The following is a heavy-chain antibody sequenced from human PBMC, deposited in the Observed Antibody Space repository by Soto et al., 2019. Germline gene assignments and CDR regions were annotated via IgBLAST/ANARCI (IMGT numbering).Heavy chain of an antibody. D-gene: IGHD6-13*01. CDR3: RSSSRYSTDV. J-gene: IGHJ6*02. CDR1: GGSITSSFY. Sequence: QLQLQESGPGLVKPSETLSLSCTVSGGSITSSFYWGWIRQPPGKGLEWIGSIYGTGNTYYNPSLKGRATISADTSKNQFSLNLISVTAADTAVYYCRSSSRYSTDVWGQGATVTVSS. V-gene: IGHV4-39*01. CDR2: IYGTGNT.